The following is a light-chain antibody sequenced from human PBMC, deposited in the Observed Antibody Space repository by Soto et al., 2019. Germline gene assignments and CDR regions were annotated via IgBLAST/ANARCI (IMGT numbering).Light chain of an antibody. CDR1: QSVSNNY. CDR2: GAS. J-gene: IGKJ5*01. V-gene: IGKV3-20*01. CDR3: QQYGSSPRT. Sequence: EIVLPQSPGTLSLSPGERATLSCRASQSVSNNYLAWYLQRPGQAPRLLIYGASRRATGIPDRFSGSGSGTDFTLSISRLEPEDFAVYYCQQYGSSPRTFGQGTRLEIK.